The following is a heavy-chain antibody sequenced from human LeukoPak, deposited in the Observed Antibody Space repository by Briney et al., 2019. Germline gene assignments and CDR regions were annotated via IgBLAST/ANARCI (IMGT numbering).Heavy chain of an antibody. V-gene: IGHV4-59*01. CDR2: TSYSGST. CDR1: GGSISSYY. D-gene: IGHD2-15*01. CDR3: ARGYCSGGSCYRGSNWFDP. J-gene: IGHJ5*02. Sequence: SETLSLTCTVSGGSISSYYWNWIRQPPGKGPEWIGYTSYSGSTNYNPSLKSRVTISVDTSKNQFSLKLSSVTAADTAVYYCARGYCSGGSCYRGSNWFDPWGQGTLVTVSS.